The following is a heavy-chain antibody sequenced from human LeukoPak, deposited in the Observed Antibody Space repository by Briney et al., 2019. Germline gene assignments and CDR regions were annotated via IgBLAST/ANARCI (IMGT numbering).Heavy chain of an antibody. CDR1: GDSISSGRHY. D-gene: IGHD3-10*01. CDR3: ARGGLYWFDP. J-gene: IGHJ5*02. V-gene: IGHV4-61*02. CDR2: IHYSGNT. Sequence: SETLSLTCTVSGDSISSGRHYWSWIRQPAGKGLEWIGRIHYSGNTKYNPSLNGRLSISVDTSKNQFSLNITPVTAADTAVYYCARGGLYWFDPWGQGTRVTVSS.